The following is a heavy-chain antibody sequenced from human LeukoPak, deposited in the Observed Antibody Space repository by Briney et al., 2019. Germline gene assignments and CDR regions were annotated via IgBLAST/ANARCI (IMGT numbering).Heavy chain of an antibody. J-gene: IGHJ4*02. D-gene: IGHD3-10*01. CDR2: ISYDGSNK. Sequence: GGSLRLSCAAYGFTFSSYGMHWVRQAPGKGLEWVAVISYDGSNKYYADSVKGGFTISRDNSKNTLYLQMNSLRAEDTAVYYCAKKEWFVEFDYWGQGTLVTVSS. V-gene: IGHV3-30*18. CDR3: AKKEWFVEFDY. CDR1: GFTFSSYG.